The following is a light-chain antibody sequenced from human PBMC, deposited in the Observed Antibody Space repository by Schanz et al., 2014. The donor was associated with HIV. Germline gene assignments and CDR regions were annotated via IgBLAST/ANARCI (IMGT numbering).Light chain of an antibody. V-gene: IGKV3-11*01. J-gene: IGKJ1*01. CDR1: QSVSTS. CDR2: DAS. Sequence: EIVLTQSPATLSLSPGKRATLSCRASQSVSTSLVWYRQRPGQAPRVLIYDASNRASGIPARFSGSGSGTDFTLTISSLQSEDFAVYYCQQYEGTFGQGTKVEIK. CDR3: QQYEGT.